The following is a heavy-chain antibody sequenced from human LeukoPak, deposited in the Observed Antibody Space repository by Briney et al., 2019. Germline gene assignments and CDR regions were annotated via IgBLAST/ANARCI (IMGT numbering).Heavy chain of an antibody. CDR2: IYHSGST. CDR1: GGSISSYY. V-gene: IGHV4-38-2*02. Sequence: PSETLSLTCTVSGGSISSYYRGWIRQPPGKGLEWIGSIYHSGSTYYNPSLKSRVTISVDTSKNQFSLKLRSVTAADTAVYYCAGWFGELLSIFTYWGQGALVTVSS. J-gene: IGHJ4*02. CDR3: AGWFGELLSIFTY. D-gene: IGHD3-10*01.